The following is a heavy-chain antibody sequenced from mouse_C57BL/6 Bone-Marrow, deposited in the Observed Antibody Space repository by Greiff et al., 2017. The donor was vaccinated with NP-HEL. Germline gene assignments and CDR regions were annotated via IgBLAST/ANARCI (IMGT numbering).Heavy chain of an antibody. CDR2: ISSGSSTI. CDR3: ARRYRGLYYYAMDY. J-gene: IGHJ4*01. D-gene: IGHD2-12*01. CDR1: GFTFSDYG. V-gene: IGHV5-17*01. Sequence: EVQGVESGGGLVKSGGSLKLSCAASGFTFSDYGMHWVRQAPEKGLEWVAYISSGSSTIYYADTVKGRFTISRDNAKNTLFLQMTSLRSEDTAMYYCARRYRGLYYYAMDYWGQGTSVTVSS.